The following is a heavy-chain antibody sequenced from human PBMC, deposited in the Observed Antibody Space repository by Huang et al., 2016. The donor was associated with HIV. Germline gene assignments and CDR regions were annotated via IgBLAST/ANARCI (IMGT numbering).Heavy chain of an antibody. V-gene: IGHV3-48*02. CDR2: ISSSRSTI. CDR3: ARGIRYFGVVAYFDY. J-gene: IGHJ4*02. Sequence: EVQLVESGGGLVQPGGSLRLSCAASGFTFSSYSMNWVRQAPGKGLEWCSYISSSRSTIYYADSGKGRFTISRDNAKNSLFLQMNSLRDEDTAVYYCARGIRYFGVVAYFDYWGQGALVTVSS. CDR1: GFTFSSYS. D-gene: IGHD3-3*01.